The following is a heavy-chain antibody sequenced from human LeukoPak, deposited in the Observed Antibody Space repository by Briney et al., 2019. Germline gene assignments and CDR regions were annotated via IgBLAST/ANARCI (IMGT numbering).Heavy chain of an antibody. CDR3: ARRRRVAMAPHFAY. D-gene: IGHD2-15*01. CDR2: INHSGST. J-gene: IGHJ4*02. Sequence: PSETLSLTCAVYGGPFSGYCWSWIRQPPGKGLEWIGEINHSGSTNYNQSLKSRVTISVDTSKNRFSLKLSSLTAADTAVYYCARRRRVAMAPHFAYWGQGTLVTVSS. V-gene: IGHV4-34*01. CDR1: GGPFSGYC.